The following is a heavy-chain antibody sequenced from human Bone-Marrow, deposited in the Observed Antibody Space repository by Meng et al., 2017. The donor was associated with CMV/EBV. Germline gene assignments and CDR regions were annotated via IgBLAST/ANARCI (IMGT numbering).Heavy chain of an antibody. J-gene: IGHJ6*02. V-gene: IGHV4-39*07. CDR1: GGSISSSSYY. CDR3: ARAGRKENQLLYYGMDV. CDR2: IYYSGST. D-gene: IGHD2-2*01. Sequence: GSLRLSCTVSGGSISSSSYYWGWIRQPPGKGLEWIGSIYYSGSTYYNPSLKSRVTISVVTSKNQFSLKLSSVTAADTAVYYCARAGRKENQLLYYGMDVWGQGTTVTVSS.